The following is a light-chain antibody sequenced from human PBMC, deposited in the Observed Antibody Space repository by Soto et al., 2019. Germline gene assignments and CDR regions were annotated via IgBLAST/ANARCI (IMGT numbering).Light chain of an antibody. CDR3: QQRYNWPPIT. CDR1: MCVGCY. CDR2: DAS. V-gene: IGKV3-11*01. J-gene: IGKJ5*01. Sequence: EVVLTQSPGTLSLSPGERATLSCRASMCVGCYLFLFQQTPGQVPRLLIYDASNGATGIPARFSGSGSGTDFPLTISRLEPEDFAVYYCQQRYNWPPITFGQGTRLEIK.